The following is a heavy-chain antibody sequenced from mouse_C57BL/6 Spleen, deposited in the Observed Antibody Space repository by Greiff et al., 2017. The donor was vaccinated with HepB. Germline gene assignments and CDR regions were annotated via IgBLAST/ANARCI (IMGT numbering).Heavy chain of an antibody. Sequence: QVQLQQPGAELVRPGTSVKLSCKASGYTFTSYWMHWVKQRPGQGLEWIGVIDPSDSYTNYNQKFKGKATLTVDTSSSTAYMQLSSLTSEDAAVYYCAGPFQYYYGSSYVGYAMDYWGQGTSVTVSS. V-gene: IGHV1-59*01. J-gene: IGHJ4*01. CDR1: GYTFTSYW. D-gene: IGHD1-1*01. CDR3: AGPFQYYYGSSYVGYAMDY. CDR2: IDPSDSYT.